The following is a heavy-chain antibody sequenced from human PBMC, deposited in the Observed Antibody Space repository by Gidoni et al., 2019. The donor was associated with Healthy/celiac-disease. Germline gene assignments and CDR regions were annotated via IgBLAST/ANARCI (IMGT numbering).Heavy chain of an antibody. CDR1: GGTFSSYA. J-gene: IGHJ6*02. Sequence: QVQLVQSGAEVKKPGSSVKVSCKASGGTFSSYAISWVRQAPGQGVEWMGGIIPIIGTANYAQKFQGRVTITADESTSTAYMELSSLRSEDTAVYYCARMCSSTSCYIHYGMDVWGQGTTVTVSS. CDR2: IIPIIGTA. D-gene: IGHD2-2*02. V-gene: IGHV1-69*01. CDR3: ARMCSSTSCYIHYGMDV.